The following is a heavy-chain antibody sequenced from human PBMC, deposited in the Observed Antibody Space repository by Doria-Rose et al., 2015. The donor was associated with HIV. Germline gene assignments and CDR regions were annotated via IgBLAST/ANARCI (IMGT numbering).Heavy chain of an antibody. V-gene: IGHV2-26*01. Sequence: QESGPVLVKPTETLTLTCTVSGVSLSSPGMGVSWIRQPPGKALEWLANIFSDDERSYKTSLKSRLTISRVTSKSQVVLTMTDTDPVDTATYYCARIKSSRWYHKYYFDFWGQGTLVIVSA. D-gene: IGHD6-13*01. CDR3: ARIKSSRWYHKYYFDF. J-gene: IGHJ4*02. CDR1: GVSLSSPGMG. CDR2: IFSDDER.